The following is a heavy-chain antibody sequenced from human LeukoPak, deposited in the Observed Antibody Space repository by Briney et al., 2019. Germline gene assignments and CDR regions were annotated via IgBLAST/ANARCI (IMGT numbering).Heavy chain of an antibody. CDR1: GFTFSRYW. Sequence: GGSLRLSCAASGFTFSRYWMTWVRQAPGKGLEWVAFIRYDGGNKYYADSVKGRFTISRDNAKKSLYLQMNSLRAEDTAVYYCARDLSGVTGYTYGRGIDYWGQGTLVTVSS. V-gene: IGHV3-30*02. D-gene: IGHD5-18*01. J-gene: IGHJ4*02. CDR2: IRYDGGNK. CDR3: ARDLSGVTGYTYGRGIDY.